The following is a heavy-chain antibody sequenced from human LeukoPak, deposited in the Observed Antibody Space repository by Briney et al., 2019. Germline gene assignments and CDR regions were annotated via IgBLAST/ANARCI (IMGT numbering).Heavy chain of an antibody. Sequence: SETLSLTCTVSGGSISSGGYYWSWIRQPPGKGLEWIGYIYHSGSTYYNPSLKSRVTISVDRAKNQFSLKLSSVTAADTAVYYCARGLKVRYMDVWGKGTTVTVSS. D-gene: IGHD2-21*01. J-gene: IGHJ6*03. V-gene: IGHV4-30-2*01. CDR1: GGSISSGGYY. CDR2: IYHSGST. CDR3: ARGLKVRYMDV.